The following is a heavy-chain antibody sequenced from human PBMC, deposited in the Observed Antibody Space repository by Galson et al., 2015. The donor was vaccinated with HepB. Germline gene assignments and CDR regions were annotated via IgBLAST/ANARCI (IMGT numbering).Heavy chain of an antibody. Sequence: SVKVSCKASGGTFSSYSISWVRQAPGQGLEWMGGIIPIFGTANYAQKFQGRVTITADVSTRTAYMELRSLRSEDTAVYYCAKEGGGGDRAHAFDIWGQGTMVTVCS. CDR1: GGTFSSYS. V-gene: IGHV1-69*13. CDR2: IIPIFGTA. J-gene: IGHJ3*02. D-gene: IGHD3-16*01. CDR3: AKEGGGGDRAHAFDI.